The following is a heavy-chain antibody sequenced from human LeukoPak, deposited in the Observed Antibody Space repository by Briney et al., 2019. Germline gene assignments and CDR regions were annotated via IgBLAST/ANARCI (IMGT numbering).Heavy chain of an antibody. V-gene: IGHV3-21*01. CDR2: ISSSSSYI. Sequence: GGSLRLSCAASGFTFSSYSMNWVRQAPGKGLEWVSSISSSSSYIYYADSVKGRFTISRDNAKNSLYLRMNSLRAEDTAVYYCARELEGYCSSTSCYAMLGVDYWGQGTLVTVSS. CDR3: ARELEGYCSSTSCYAMLGVDY. CDR1: GFTFSSYS. D-gene: IGHD2-2*01. J-gene: IGHJ4*02.